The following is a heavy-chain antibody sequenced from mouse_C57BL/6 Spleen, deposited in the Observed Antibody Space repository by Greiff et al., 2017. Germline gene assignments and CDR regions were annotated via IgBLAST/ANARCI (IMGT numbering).Heavy chain of an antibody. CDR3: TRETGTDFDY. Sequence: QVQLQQSGAELVRPGASVTLSCKASGYTFTDYEMHWVKQTPVHGLEWIGAIDPETGGTAYNQKFKGKAILTADKSSSTAYMELRSLTSEDSAVYYCTRETGTDFDYWGQGTTLPVSS. V-gene: IGHV1-15*01. CDR2: IDPETGGT. J-gene: IGHJ2*01. CDR1: GYTFTDYE. D-gene: IGHD4-1*01.